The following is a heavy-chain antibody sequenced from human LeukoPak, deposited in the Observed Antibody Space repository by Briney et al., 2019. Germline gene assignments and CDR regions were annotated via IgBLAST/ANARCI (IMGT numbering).Heavy chain of an antibody. CDR1: GGSFSSSG. CDR2: LRNDGREK. D-gene: IGHD6-13*01. CDR3: ARTLQRHNSSWYWFRP. Sequence: WGSLRLTCAASGGSFSSSGMHWVRQAPRTGQEWVGFLRNDGREKYYADSLKGRFTISRVNSKNSLYLQMNSLRAADTAVYYCARTLQRHNSSWYWFRPWGERTLVTPPS. J-gene: IGHJ1*01. V-gene: IGHV3-30*02.